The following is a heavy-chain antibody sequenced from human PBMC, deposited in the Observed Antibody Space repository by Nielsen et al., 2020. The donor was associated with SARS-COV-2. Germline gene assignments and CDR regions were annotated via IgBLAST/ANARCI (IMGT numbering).Heavy chain of an antibody. CDR2: ISSSSSYI. CDR1: GFTFSSYA. V-gene: IGHV3-21*01. D-gene: IGHD3-10*01. Sequence: GGSLRLSCAASGFTFSSYAMSWVRQAPGKGLEWVSSISSSSSYIYYADSVKGRFTISRDNAKNSLYLQMNSLRAEDTAVYYCARSTVRGEIDYWGQGTLVTVSS. J-gene: IGHJ4*02. CDR3: ARSTVRGEIDY.